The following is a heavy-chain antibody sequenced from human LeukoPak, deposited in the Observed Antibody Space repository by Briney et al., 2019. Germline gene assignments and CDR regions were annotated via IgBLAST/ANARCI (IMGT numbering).Heavy chain of an antibody. CDR2: IGSDNKP. CDR3: ARDLPYYVAMDV. CDR1: GFTFSSYA. V-gene: IGHV3-23*01. J-gene: IGHJ6*02. D-gene: IGHD3-10*02. Sequence: AGGSLRLSCEASGFTFSSYAMTWVRQAPGKGLEWVSSIGSDNKPHYSESVKGRFAISRDNSKNTLFLQLHNLRVEDTALYYCARDLPYYVAMDVWGQGTTVTVSS.